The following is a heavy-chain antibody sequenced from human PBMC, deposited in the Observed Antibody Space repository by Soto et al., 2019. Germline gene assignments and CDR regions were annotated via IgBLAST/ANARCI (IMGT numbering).Heavy chain of an antibody. Sequence: GGSLRLSCAASGFTFSSYSMNWVRQAPGKGLEWVSSISSSSSYIYYADSVKGRFTISRDNAKNSLYLQMNSLRAEDTAVYYCARGVAVAGTSSWFDPWGQGTLVTVSS. CDR2: ISSSSSYI. V-gene: IGHV3-21*01. CDR1: GFTFSSYS. D-gene: IGHD6-19*01. CDR3: ARGVAVAGTSSWFDP. J-gene: IGHJ5*02.